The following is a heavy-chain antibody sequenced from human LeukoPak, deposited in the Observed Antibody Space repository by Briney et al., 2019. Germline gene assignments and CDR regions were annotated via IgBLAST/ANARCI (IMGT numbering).Heavy chain of an antibody. CDR1: GFTVSSNY. Sequence: GGSLRLSCAASGFTVSSNYMSWVRQAPGKGLEWVAVISYDGSNKYYADSVKGRFTISRDNSKNTLYLQMNSLRAEDTAVYYCAKGRGYYYDSSGYYYVGNYFDYWGQGTLVTVSS. CDR2: ISYDGSNK. D-gene: IGHD3-22*01. CDR3: AKGRGYYYDSSGYYYVGNYFDY. V-gene: IGHV3-30*18. J-gene: IGHJ4*02.